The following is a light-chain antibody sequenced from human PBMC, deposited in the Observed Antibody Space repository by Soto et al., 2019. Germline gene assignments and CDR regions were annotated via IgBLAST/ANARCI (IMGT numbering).Light chain of an antibody. J-gene: IGKJ1*01. V-gene: IGKV1-27*01. Sequence: DIQMTQSPSSLSASVGDRVTITCRASQGISKSLAWYQQKSGKVPKLLIYAASTLQSGVPSRFSGSGSGTDFTLTISSLQPEDVATYYCQKYNSAPWTFGQGNKVEIK. CDR3: QKYNSAPWT. CDR2: AAS. CDR1: QGISKS.